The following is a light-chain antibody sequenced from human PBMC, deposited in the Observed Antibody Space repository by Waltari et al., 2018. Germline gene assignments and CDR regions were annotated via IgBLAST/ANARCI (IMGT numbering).Light chain of an antibody. Sequence: DIQAHQSPSSLSASVGDRVTITCRASQAIRNDVGWFQQKPGKAPKRLIHGASRLQSGVPSRFSGSGSGTDFTLTINSLQPEDFATYYCLQHNSYPLTFGGGTKVEIK. V-gene: IGKV1-17*01. CDR3: LQHNSYPLT. CDR1: QAIRND. J-gene: IGKJ4*01. CDR2: GAS.